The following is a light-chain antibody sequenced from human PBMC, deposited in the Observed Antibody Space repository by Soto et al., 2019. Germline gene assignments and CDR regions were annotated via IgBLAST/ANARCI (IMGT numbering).Light chain of an antibody. Sequence: QSVLTQPPSVSSASGLKVTISCSGSTSNIGNNYVSWYQQLPGTAPKLLIYDNNRRPSGIPDRFSASKSGTSATLGITELQTGDEADYYCATWDSSLSGGVFGGGTKLTVL. CDR1: TSNIGNNY. J-gene: IGLJ3*02. CDR3: ATWDSSLSGGV. CDR2: DNN. V-gene: IGLV1-51*01.